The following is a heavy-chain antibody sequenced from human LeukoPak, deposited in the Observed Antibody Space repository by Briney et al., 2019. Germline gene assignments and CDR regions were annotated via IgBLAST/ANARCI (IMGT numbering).Heavy chain of an antibody. J-gene: IGHJ3*02. D-gene: IGHD3-10*01. Sequence: VASVKVSCKASGYTFTGYYMHWVRQAPGQGLEWMGWINPNSGGTNYAQKFQGRVTMTRDTSISTAYMELSRLRSDDTAVYYCARSVWFGEVDAFDIWGQGTMVTVSS. CDR1: GYTFTGYY. CDR2: INPNSGGT. V-gene: IGHV1-2*02. CDR3: ARSVWFGEVDAFDI.